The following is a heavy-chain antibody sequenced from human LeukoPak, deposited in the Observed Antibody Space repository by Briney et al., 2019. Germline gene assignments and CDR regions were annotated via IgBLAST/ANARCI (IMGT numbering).Heavy chain of an antibody. J-gene: IGHJ4*02. CDR2: ISSSSSTI. CDR3: ARALRTGGFDY. Sequence: GGSLRLSCAASGFTFSSYSMNWVRQAPGKGLEWVSYISSSSSTIYYADSVKGRFTISRDNAKNSLYLQMNSLRAEDTAVYYCARALRTGGFDYWGQGTLVTVSS. D-gene: IGHD5/OR15-5a*01. V-gene: IGHV3-48*01. CDR1: GFTFSSYS.